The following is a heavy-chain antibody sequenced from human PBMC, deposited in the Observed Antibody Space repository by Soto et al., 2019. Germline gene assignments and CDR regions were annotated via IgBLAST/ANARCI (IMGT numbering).Heavy chain of an antibody. J-gene: IGHJ4*02. D-gene: IGHD4-17*01. Sequence: QVQLVQSGAEVKKPGSSVKVSCKASGGTFSSYTFTWVRQAPGQGLEWMGGIIPIFGTPNYAQKFHGRVTITADESTPTAYMELSSLRSEDTAVYFCARESGYGDSRFDYWGQGTLVTVSS. CDR2: IIPIFGTP. V-gene: IGHV1-69*01. CDR1: GGTFSSYT. CDR3: ARESGYGDSRFDY.